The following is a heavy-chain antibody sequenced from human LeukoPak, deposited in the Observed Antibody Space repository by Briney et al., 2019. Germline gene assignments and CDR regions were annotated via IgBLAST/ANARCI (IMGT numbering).Heavy chain of an antibody. CDR2: ISGSGGST. J-gene: IGHJ6*02. V-gene: IGHV3-23*01. CDR1: GFTFSSYA. CDR3: AKSHLYSNYGNYYYGMDV. D-gene: IGHD4-11*01. Sequence: PGGSLRLSCAASGFTFSSYAMSWVRQAPGKGLEWVSAISGSGGSTYYADSVKGRFTISRDNSKNTLYLQMNSLRAEDTAVYYCAKSHLYSNYGNYYYGMDVWGQGTTVTVSS.